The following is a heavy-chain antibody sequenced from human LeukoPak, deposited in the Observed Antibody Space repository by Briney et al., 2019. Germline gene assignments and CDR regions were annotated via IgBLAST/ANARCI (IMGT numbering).Heavy chain of an antibody. J-gene: IGHJ4*02. V-gene: IGHV4-39*01. Sequence: PSETLSLTCIVSGGSLNSPNYYWGWIRQPPGKGLEWIGPICYSGTTYYNPSLKSRLTTSVDTSKNQFSLKLTSVTAADTAVYYCARRMGYKKGELLYYFDYWGQGTLVTVSS. CDR3: ARRMGYKKGELLYYFDY. CDR1: GGSLNSPNYY. D-gene: IGHD1-26*01. CDR2: ICYSGTT.